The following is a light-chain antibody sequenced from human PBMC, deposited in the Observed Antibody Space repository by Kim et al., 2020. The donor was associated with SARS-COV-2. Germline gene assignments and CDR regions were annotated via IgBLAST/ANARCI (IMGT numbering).Light chain of an antibody. CDR1: SSDVGRYNL. V-gene: IGLV2-23*02. J-gene: IGLJ2*01. CDR2: EVS. Sequence: GQSITVACTGTSSDVGRYNLVSWYQLRPGKAPKLMIYEVSKWPSGVSNRFSGSKSGNTASLTISGLQAEDEADYYCCSYASSSTLIFGGGTQLTVL. CDR3: CSYASSSTLI.